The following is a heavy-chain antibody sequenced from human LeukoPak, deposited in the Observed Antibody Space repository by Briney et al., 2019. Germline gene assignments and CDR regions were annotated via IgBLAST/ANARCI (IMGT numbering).Heavy chain of an antibody. CDR2: IYQTQST. CDR3: ARGGSGSPGPFDFDY. Sequence: SQTLSLTCSVSGGSISSGDAYWNWIRQTPGKGLEWIGYIYQTQSTYYKPSLKSRVTISADRSKNQFSLKLTSVTAADTAIYYCARGGSGSPGPFDFDYWGQGALVTVSS. CDR1: GGSISSGDAY. D-gene: IGHD2-15*01. J-gene: IGHJ4*02. V-gene: IGHV4-30-2*01.